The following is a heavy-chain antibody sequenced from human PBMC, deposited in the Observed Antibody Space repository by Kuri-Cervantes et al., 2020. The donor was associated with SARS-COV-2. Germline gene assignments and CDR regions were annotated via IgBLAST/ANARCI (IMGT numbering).Heavy chain of an antibody. CDR2: IYYSGST. CDR3: AKLGGYRSGYNWFDP. J-gene: IGHJ5*02. V-gene: IGHV4-34*11. D-gene: IGHD5-18*01. CDR1: GGSFSGYY. Sequence: SETLSLTCAVYGGSFSGYYWSWIRQPPGKGLEWIGYIYYSGSTNYNPSLKSRVTISVDTSKNQFSLSLSSVTAADTAVYYCAKLGGYRSGYNWFDPWGQGTLVTVSS.